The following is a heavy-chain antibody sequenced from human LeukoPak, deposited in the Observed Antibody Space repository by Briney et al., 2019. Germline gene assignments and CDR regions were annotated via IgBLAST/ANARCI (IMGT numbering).Heavy chain of an antibody. CDR2: IRSKAYGGTT. J-gene: IGHJ4*02. CDR1: GFTFGDYA. Sequence: PGGSLRLSCTASGFTFGDYAMSWVRQAPGKGLEWVGFIRSKAYGGTTEYAASVKGRFTISRDDSKSIAYLQMNSLKTEDTAVYYCTRADSNYDYWGQGTLVTVSS. V-gene: IGHV3-49*04. D-gene: IGHD4-11*01. CDR3: TRADSNYDY.